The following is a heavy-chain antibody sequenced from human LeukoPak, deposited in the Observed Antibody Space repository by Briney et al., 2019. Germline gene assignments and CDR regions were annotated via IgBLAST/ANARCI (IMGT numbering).Heavy chain of an antibody. D-gene: IGHD3-10*01. J-gene: IGHJ4*02. CDR3: ARGFKPTYYYGPFDY. CDR1: GYTFTGYY. V-gene: IGHV1-2*02. Sequence: ASVKVSCKASGYTFTGYYMHWVRQAPGQGLEWMGWINPNSGGTNYAQKFQGRVTMTRDTSISTAYMELSRLRSDDTAVYYCARGFKPTYYYGPFDYWGQGTLVTVSS. CDR2: INPNSGGT.